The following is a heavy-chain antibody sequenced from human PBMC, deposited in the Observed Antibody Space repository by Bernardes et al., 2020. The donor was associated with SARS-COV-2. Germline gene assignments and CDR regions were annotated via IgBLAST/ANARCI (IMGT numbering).Heavy chain of an antibody. D-gene: IGHD4-17*01. J-gene: IGHJ6*02. CDR3: ARDPGDYDYYYYGMDV. Sequence: GSLRLSCAASGFTFSSYGMHWVRQAPGKGLEWVAVISYDGSNKYYADSVKGRFTISRDNSKNTLYLQMNSLRAEDTAVYYCARDPGDYDYYYYGMDVWGQGTTVTVSS. CDR2: ISYDGSNK. V-gene: IGHV3-30*03. CDR1: GFTFSSYG.